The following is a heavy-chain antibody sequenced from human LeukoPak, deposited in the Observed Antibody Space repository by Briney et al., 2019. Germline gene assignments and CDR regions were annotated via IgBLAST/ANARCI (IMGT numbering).Heavy chain of an antibody. CDR3: SKWKAIVLVPAARSPIDY. V-gene: IGHV3-23*01. J-gene: IGHJ4*02. D-gene: IGHD2-2*01. Sequence: GGSLRLSCAASGFTFSNYGMSWVRQAPGKGLEWVSAISGSGVTTYYADSVKGRFTISRDNSKHTLYLQMNSLRAEDTGVYYCSKWKAIVLVPAARSPIDYWGQGTLVTVSS. CDR2: ISGSGVTT. CDR1: GFTFSNYG.